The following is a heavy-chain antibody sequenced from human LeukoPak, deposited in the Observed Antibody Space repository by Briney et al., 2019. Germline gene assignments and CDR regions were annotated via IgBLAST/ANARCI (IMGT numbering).Heavy chain of an antibody. CDR1: GFTFSSFW. D-gene: IGHD1-1*01. CDR3: ARDQRGNWNDTPRY. V-gene: IGHV3-74*01. CDR2: INLDGSGT. J-gene: IGHJ4*02. Sequence: GGSLRLSCSASGFTFSSFWMHWVRLAPGEGLVWVSRINLDGSGTTYADSVKGRFTISRDNAKNTLYLQMNSLRAEDTAMYYCARDQRGNWNDTPRYWGQGTLVTVSS.